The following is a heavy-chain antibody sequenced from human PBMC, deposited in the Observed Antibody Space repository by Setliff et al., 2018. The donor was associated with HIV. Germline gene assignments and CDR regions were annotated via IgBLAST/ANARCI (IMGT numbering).Heavy chain of an antibody. J-gene: IGHJ3*01. V-gene: IGHV4-38-2*02. D-gene: IGHD2-21*02. CDR3: ARGEACGGGCHYAFEL. CDR1: GASISSDFY. CDR2: IYHSVNT. Sequence: SLTCTVSGASISSDFYWGWIRQHPGKGLEWIASIYHSVNTYYMQSLQSRVTISVDMSKDQFSMKLNSVTAADTAVYYCARGEACGGGCHYAFELWGRGTMVTVSS.